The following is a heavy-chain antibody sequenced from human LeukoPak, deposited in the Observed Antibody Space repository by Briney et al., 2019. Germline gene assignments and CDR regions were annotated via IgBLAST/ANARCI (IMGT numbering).Heavy chain of an antibody. J-gene: IGHJ4*02. CDR2: ISSSGSTI. CDR1: GFTFSDYY. V-gene: IGHV3-11*04. CDR3: ACLLIAAAVPEDY. D-gene: IGHD6-13*01. Sequence: PGGSLRLSCAASGFTFSDYYMSWIRQAPGKGLEWVSYISSSGSTIYYADSVKGRFTISRDNAKNSLYLQMNSLRAEDTAVYYCACLLIAAAVPEDYWGQGTLVTVSS.